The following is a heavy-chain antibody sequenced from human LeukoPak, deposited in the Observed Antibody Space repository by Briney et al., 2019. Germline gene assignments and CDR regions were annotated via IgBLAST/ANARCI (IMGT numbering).Heavy chain of an antibody. CDR1: GFTFSSYW. J-gene: IGHJ3*02. D-gene: IGHD3-3*01. CDR2: IKQDGSEK. V-gene: IGHV3-7*03. Sequence: PSGGSLRLSCAASGFTFSSYWMSWVRQAPGKGLEWVANIKQDGSEKYYVDSVKGRFTISRDNAKNSLYLQMNSLRSEDTAVYYCARDGGDNYYDFWSGYYAGDAFDIWGQGTKVTVSS. CDR3: ARDGGDNYYDFWSGYYAGDAFDI.